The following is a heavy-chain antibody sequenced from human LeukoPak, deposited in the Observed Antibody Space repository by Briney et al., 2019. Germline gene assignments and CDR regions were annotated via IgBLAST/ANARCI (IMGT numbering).Heavy chain of an antibody. CDR2: IYYSGST. V-gene: IGHV4-39*07. CDR1: GGSISSSSYY. CDR3: ARDHHDSYYMDV. J-gene: IGHJ6*03. Sequence: SETLSLTCTVPGGSISSSSYYWGWIRQPPGEGLEWIGSIYYSGSTYYNPSLKSRVTISVDTSKNQFSLKLSSVTAADTAVYYCARDHHDSYYMDVWGKGTTVTVSS.